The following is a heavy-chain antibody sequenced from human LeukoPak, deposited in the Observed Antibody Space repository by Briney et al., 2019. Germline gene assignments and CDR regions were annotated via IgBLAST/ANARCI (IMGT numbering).Heavy chain of an antibody. CDR3: ARGDDSGYYDYFDY. CDR2: IYTGGNT. CDR1: GFTADSNT. V-gene: IGHV3-53*01. Sequence: GGSLRFSGAASGFTADSNTLSWVRKAPGKGLKWVSTIYTGGNTYYAASVKGRFTISRDFSKNTVFLHMNSLRAEDTAMYYCARGDDSGYYDYFDYWGQGALVTVSS. J-gene: IGHJ4*02. D-gene: IGHD3-22*01.